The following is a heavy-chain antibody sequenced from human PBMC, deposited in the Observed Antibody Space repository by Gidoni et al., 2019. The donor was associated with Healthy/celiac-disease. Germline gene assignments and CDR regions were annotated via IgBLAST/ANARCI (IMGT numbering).Heavy chain of an antibody. Sequence: EVQLLESGGGLVQPGGSLRLSCAASGFTFSSYAMSWVRPAPGKGLEWVSAISGSGGSTYYADSVKGRFTISRDNSKNTLYLKMNSLRDEDTAVYYGAKALYYDFWSGYYRDYYYYGMDVWGQGTTVTVSS. CDR1: GFTFSSYA. V-gene: IGHV3-23*01. CDR3: AKALYYDFWSGYYRDYYYYGMDV. J-gene: IGHJ6*02. CDR2: ISGSGGST. D-gene: IGHD3-3*01.